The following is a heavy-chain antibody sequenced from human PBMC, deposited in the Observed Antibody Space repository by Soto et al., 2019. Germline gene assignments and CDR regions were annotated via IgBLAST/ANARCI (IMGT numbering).Heavy chain of an antibody. V-gene: IGHV3-48*02. J-gene: IGHJ4*02. D-gene: IGHD3-22*01. Sequence: GGSLRLSCEASGFNFRTHAMNWVRQAPGKGLEWVSYISSSSSSVYYADSVKGRFTMSRDNAKNSLFLQMNSLRDEDTAVYYCVRYPPYDTTGLYYPGSLAYWGLGTLVTVSS. CDR3: VRYPPYDTTGLYYPGSLAY. CDR2: ISSSSSSV. CDR1: GFNFRTHA.